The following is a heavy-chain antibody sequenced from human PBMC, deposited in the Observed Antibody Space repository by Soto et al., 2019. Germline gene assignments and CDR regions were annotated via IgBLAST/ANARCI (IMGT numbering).Heavy chain of an antibody. CDR3: ARGVDSWSGYLF. J-gene: IGHJ4*02. CDR1: GGSFDGYY. D-gene: IGHD3-3*01. CDR2: IHHSGST. V-gene: IGHV4-34*01. Sequence: SETLSLTCALYGGSFDGYYWSWIRQSPGKGLEWIGEIHHSGSTKYNPSLKGRVSLSVDTSTKQFSLKLTSVTAADRGVYYCARGVDSWSGYLFWGQGTPVTVSS.